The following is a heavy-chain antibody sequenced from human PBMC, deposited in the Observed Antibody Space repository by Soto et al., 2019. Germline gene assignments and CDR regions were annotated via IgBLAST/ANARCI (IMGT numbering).Heavy chain of an antibody. Sequence: QVQLVQSGSEVKKPGSSVRVSCKTSGGTFSIYTISWVRQAPGQGLEWMGRVLPFLDITSYSQRFQGRVTRTADRSTTTAYMELSSLRSEDTAVYYCARDRDISNGPNFDSWGQGTLVTVSS. V-gene: IGHV1-69*02. CDR1: GGTFSIYT. CDR3: ARDRDISNGPNFDS. D-gene: IGHD6-13*01. CDR2: VLPFLDIT. J-gene: IGHJ4*02.